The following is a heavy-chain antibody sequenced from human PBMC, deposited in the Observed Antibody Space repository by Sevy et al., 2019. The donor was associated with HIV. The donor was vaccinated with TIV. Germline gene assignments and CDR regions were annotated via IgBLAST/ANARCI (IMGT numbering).Heavy chain of an antibody. CDR2: IRYDGSNK. D-gene: IGHD2-15*01. Sequence: GGCLRLSCAASGFTFSSYGMHWVRQAPGKGLEWVAFIRYDGSNKYYADSVKGRFTISRDNSKNTLYLQMNSLRAEDTAVYYCAKGGVVVVAATDYWGQGTLVTVSS. CDR3: AKGGVVVVAATDY. J-gene: IGHJ4*02. V-gene: IGHV3-30*02. CDR1: GFTFSSYG.